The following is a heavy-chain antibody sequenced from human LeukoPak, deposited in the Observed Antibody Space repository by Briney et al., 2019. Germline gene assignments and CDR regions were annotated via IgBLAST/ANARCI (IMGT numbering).Heavy chain of an antibody. CDR1: GGTFSSYA. D-gene: IGHD4-17*01. V-gene: IGHV1-69*01. CDR3: ARGGVYGDFRFDY. Sequence: SVKVSCKASGGTFSSYAISWVRQAPGQGLEWMGGIIPIFGTANYAQKFQGRVTITADESTNTAYMELSSLRSEDTAVYYCARGGVYGDFRFDYWGQGTLVTVSS. J-gene: IGHJ4*02. CDR2: IIPIFGTA.